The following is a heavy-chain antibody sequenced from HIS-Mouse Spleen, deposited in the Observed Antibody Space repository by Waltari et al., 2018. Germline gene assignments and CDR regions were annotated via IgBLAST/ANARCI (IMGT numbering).Heavy chain of an antibody. J-gene: IGHJ5*02. V-gene: IGHV4-39*07. D-gene: IGHD1-26*01. CDR1: GGSISRSSYS. CDR2: SYYSGST. CDR3: ASAFKWELLRWDWFDP. Sequence: QLQLQESGPGLVKPSETLSLTCTVSGGSISRSSYSWGWIRQPPGKGLEWIGSSYYSGSTYYNPSLKSRVTISVDTSKNQFSLKLSSVTAADTAVYYCASAFKWELLRWDWFDPWGQGTLVTVSS.